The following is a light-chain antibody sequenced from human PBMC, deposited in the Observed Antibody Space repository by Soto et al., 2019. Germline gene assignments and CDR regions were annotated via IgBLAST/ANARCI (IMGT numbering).Light chain of an antibody. CDR1: QSVGRS. CDR2: DAS. CDR3: QHYKTWPLA. Sequence: EIVLAQSPATLSLSPGERATLSCWASQSVGRSLAWYQQKPGQAPRLLINDASNRATGIPARFGGSGSGTDFTLTISSLEPEDFAVYYCQHYKTWPLAFGGGTKVDIK. J-gene: IGKJ4*01. V-gene: IGKV3-11*01.